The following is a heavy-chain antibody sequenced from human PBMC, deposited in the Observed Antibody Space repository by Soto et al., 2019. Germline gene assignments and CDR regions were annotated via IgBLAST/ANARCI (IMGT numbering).Heavy chain of an antibody. CDR2: IIPIFGTA. V-gene: IGHV1-69*06. D-gene: IGHD6-19*01. Sequence: QVQLVQSGAEVKKPGSSVKVSFKASGGTFSSYAISWVRQAPGQGLDWMGGIIPIFGTANYAQKIQGRVTITADKSTSTAYMELSSLRSEDTAVYYCARERLWLPTVVYYFDYWGQGTLVTVSS. J-gene: IGHJ4*02. CDR3: ARERLWLPTVVYYFDY. CDR1: GGTFSSYA.